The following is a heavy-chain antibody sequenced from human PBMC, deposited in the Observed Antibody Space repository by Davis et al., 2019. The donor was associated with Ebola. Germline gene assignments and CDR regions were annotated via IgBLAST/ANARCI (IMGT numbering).Heavy chain of an antibody. D-gene: IGHD3-22*01. J-gene: IGHJ4*02. CDR1: GGSISSSSYY. V-gene: IGHV4-39*07. CDR2: IYYSGST. Sequence: SETLSLTCTVSGGSISSSSYYWGWIRQPPGKGLEWIGSIYYSGSTYYNPSLKSRVTISVDTSKNQFSLKLSSVTAADTAVYYCARVSPYYYYDSSGYYSLANYFDYWGQGTLVTVSS. CDR3: ARVSPYYYYDSSGYYSLANYFDY.